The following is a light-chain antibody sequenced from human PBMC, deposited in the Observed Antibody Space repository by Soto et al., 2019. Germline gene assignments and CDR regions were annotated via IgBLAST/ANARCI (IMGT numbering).Light chain of an antibody. CDR1: QSLLHSNGYNY. V-gene: IGKV2-28*01. Sequence: DIVMTQSPLSLPVTPGEPASISCRSSQSLLHSNGYNYLDWYLQKPGQSPQLLIYLGSNRASGVPDRFRGSGSGTDFTLKISRVEADDVGVYYCMQALQTPQLTFGGGTKVEIK. J-gene: IGKJ4*01. CDR2: LGS. CDR3: MQALQTPQLT.